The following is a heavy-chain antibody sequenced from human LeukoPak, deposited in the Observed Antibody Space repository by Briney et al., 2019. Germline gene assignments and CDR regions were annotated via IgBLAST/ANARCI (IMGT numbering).Heavy chain of an antibody. CDR3: VRVGRSLHWNPDF. CDR1: GGSMTNYY. J-gene: IGHJ4*02. CDR2: ISYSGKS. D-gene: IGHD1-1*01. Sequence: SETLSLTCTVSGGSMTNYYWGYIRQPPGKGLEWIAYISYSGKSNYNPSLRSRVTMSVDMSKNQFSLKLTSVTAADTAVYYCVRVGRSLHWNPDFWGLGTLVTVPS. V-gene: IGHV4-59*01.